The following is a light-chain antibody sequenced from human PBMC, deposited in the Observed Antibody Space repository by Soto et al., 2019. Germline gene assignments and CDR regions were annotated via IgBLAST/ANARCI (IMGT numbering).Light chain of an antibody. J-gene: IGKJ3*01. Sequence: DIQMTQSPSTLSASVGDRVTITCRASQTISRNWLAWFQQKPGKAPKLLIYKASNLESGVPSRFSVSGSETEFTLTISSLQPDDFATYYCQQYTSYRVFTFGPGTKVDVK. CDR3: QQYTSYRVFT. V-gene: IGKV1-5*03. CDR2: KAS. CDR1: QTISRNW.